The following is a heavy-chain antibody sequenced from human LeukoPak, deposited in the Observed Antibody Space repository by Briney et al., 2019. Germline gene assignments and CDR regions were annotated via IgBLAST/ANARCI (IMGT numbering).Heavy chain of an antibody. D-gene: IGHD3-22*01. J-gene: IGHJ4*02. V-gene: IGHV3-23*05. Sequence: PGGSLRLSRVASEFTFSSYSMSWVRQAPGRGPEWVSSITSRGDHTFYTDSVKGRFTISRDNAKNTLYLQMNSRRAEDTAIYYCARLLCSGYIWRVFDNWGQGTLVTVSS. CDR3: ARLLCSGYIWRVFDN. CDR1: EFTFSSYS. CDR2: ITSRGDHT.